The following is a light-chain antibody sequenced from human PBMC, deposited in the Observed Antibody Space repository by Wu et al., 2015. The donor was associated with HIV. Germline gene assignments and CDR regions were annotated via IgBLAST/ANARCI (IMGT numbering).Light chain of an antibody. V-gene: IGKV3-20*01. CDR2: GAS. J-gene: IGKJ5*01. CDR1: QTVSASY. Sequence: EIILTQSPGTLSLSPGQRATLSCRSSQTVSASYVAWYQKKPGQAPRLVVYGASMRARDIPDRFGGSGSGTDFVLTITRVESEDFAVYYCQQYGDTPVTFGQGTRLE. CDR3: QQYGDTPVT.